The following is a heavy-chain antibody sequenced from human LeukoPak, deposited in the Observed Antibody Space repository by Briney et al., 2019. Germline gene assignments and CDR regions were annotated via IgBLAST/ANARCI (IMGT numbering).Heavy chain of an antibody. CDR1: GYTFAGYY. V-gene: IGHV1-2*02. CDR3: AKEGSSSSVYQFDY. Sequence: ASVKVSCKASGYTFAGYYMHWVRQAPGQGLEWMGWINPNSGGTNYAQKFQGRVTMTRDTSISTAYMELSRLRSDDTAVYYCAKEGSSSSVYQFDYWGQGTLVTVSS. D-gene: IGHD6-6*01. J-gene: IGHJ4*02. CDR2: INPNSGGT.